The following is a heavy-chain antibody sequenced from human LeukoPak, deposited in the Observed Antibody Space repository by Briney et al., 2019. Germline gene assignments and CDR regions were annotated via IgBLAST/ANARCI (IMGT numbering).Heavy chain of an antibody. Sequence: GGSLRLSCAASGFTFDDYGMSWVRQAPGKGLEWVSGINWNGGSTGYADSVKGRFTISRDNAKSSLYLQMNSLRAEDTALYYCARKYYDSSGYDYWGQGTLVTVSS. V-gene: IGHV3-20*04. CDR1: GFTFDDYG. CDR2: INWNGGST. D-gene: IGHD3-22*01. CDR3: ARKYYDSSGYDY. J-gene: IGHJ4*02.